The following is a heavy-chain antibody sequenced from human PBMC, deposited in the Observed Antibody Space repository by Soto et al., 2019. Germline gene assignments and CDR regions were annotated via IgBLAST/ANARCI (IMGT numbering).Heavy chain of an antibody. CDR2: SNGGNGFT. Sequence: QVQLVQSGAEVRTPGASVKISCKASGYTFRSHGVQWVRQAPGQRLEWVGWSNGGNGFTKYSQEFKDRVTTTRDTAARTIYMELHSLTSDDTAVYYCARLSYSDALDVWGQGTTVTVSS. CDR3: ARLSYSDALDV. CDR1: GYTFRSHG. D-gene: IGHD4-17*01. J-gene: IGHJ6*02. V-gene: IGHV1-3*02.